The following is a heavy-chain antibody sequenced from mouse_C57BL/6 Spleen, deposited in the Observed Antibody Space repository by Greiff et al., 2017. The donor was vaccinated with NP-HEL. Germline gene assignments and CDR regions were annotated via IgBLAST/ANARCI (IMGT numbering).Heavy chain of an antibody. CDR3: TRLYYGYDGAMDY. CDR1: GYTFTDYE. CDR2: IDPETGGT. D-gene: IGHD2-2*01. Sequence: VQRVESGAELVRPGASVTLSCKASGYTFTDYEMHWVKQTPVHGLEWIGAIDPETGGTAYNQKFKGKAILTADKSSSTAYMELRSLTSEDSAVYYCTRLYYGYDGAMDYWGQGTSVTVSS. J-gene: IGHJ4*01. V-gene: IGHV1-15*01.